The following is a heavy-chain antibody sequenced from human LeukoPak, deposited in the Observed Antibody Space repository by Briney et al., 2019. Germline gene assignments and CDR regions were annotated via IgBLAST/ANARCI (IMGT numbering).Heavy chain of an antibody. CDR2: ISAGGGST. Sequence: PGGTLRLSCAASGFTFSTYGMSWVRQAPGKGLECVSTISAGGGSTDYADSVKGRVTISRDNSKKTMYLQMNSLRAEDTAVYYCAKAGPYYFDYWGQGTLVTVSS. J-gene: IGHJ4*02. CDR1: GFTFSTYG. CDR3: AKAGPYYFDY. V-gene: IGHV3-23*01.